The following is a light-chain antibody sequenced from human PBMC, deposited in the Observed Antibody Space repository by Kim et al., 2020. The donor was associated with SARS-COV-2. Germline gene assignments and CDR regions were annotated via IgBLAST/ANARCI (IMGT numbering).Light chain of an antibody. CDR2: AAS. Sequence: DIQMTQSPSSLSASVGDRVTITCRASQSIVNYLNWYQEKPGKAPKLLIYAASSLQSGVPSRFSGSGSGTDFTPTISSLQPEDFATYYCQQSYSTPDYTFGQGTKLEI. J-gene: IGKJ2*01. CDR1: QSIVNY. CDR3: QQSYSTPDYT. V-gene: IGKV1-39*01.